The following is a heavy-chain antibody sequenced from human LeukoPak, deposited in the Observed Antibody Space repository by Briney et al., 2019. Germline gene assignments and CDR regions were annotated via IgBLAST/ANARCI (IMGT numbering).Heavy chain of an antibody. CDR3: AKDDSPYYYDSSGYGTVDY. D-gene: IGHD3-22*01. J-gene: IGHJ4*02. CDR2: ISGSGGST. CDR1: GFIFSNYG. V-gene: IGHV3-23*01. Sequence: GGSLRLSCAASGFIFSNYGMSWVRQAPGKGLEWVSAISGSGGSTYYADSVKGRFTISRDNSKNTLYLQMNSLRAEDTAVYYCAKDDSPYYYDSSGYGTVDYWGQGTLVTVSS.